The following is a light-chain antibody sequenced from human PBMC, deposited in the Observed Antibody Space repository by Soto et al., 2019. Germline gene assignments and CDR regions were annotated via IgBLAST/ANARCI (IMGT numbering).Light chain of an antibody. CDR3: QHYTLYSAP. CDR2: GAS. J-gene: IGKJ5*01. CDR1: QDISTY. Sequence: RLTQSPSSLSASVGDTVTISCRASQDISTYLAWYQQNPGKAPTLLIFGASSLHNGVPPRFAGSGSGSEFTLTINRLQPDDFATYFCQHYTLYSAPFGQGTRV. V-gene: IGKV1-5*01.